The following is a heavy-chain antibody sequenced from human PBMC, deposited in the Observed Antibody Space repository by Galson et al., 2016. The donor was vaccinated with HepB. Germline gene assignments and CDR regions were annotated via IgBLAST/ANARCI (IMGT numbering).Heavy chain of an antibody. D-gene: IGHD3-22*01. CDR2: VNPSGDRR. CDR1: GNTFTGYY. V-gene: IGHV1-46*01. J-gene: IGHJ5*02. Sequence: SVKVSCKASGNTFTGYYMHWVRQAPGQGLEWMGIVNPSGDRRTYAQKFQGRVTMTRDTSTSTLYMELSSLRSEDTAVYYCARGAHYYEGGRFDPWGQGTLVIVSS. CDR3: ARGAHYYEGGRFDP.